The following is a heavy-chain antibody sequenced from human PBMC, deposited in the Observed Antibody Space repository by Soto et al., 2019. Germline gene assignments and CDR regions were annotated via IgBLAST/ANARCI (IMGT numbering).Heavy chain of an antibody. CDR2: IWYDGSNK. J-gene: IGHJ4*02. D-gene: IGHD3-10*01. CDR1: GFTFSSYG. CDR3: AREGAGNEY. Sequence: QVQLVESGGGVVQPGRSLRLSCAASGFTFSSYGMHWVRQAPGKGLEGVAVIWYDGSNKYYADHVKGRFTISRDNSKNTLDLQMMRMRGEDTAGYYCAREGAGNEYWGQGTLVIASS. V-gene: IGHV3-33*01.